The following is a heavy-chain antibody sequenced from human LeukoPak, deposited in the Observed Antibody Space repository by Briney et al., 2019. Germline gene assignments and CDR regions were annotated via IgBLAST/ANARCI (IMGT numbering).Heavy chain of an antibody. CDR3: ARDLGSGYHPNWFDP. V-gene: IGHV4-59*12. CDR2: VYYGGST. CDR1: GGSINNYF. J-gene: IGHJ5*02. Sequence: SETLSLTCIVSGGSINNYFWSWIRQPPGQGLEWIGYVYYGGSTNYNPSLKSRVTISVDRSKNQFSLKLSSVTAADTAVYYCARDLGSGYHPNWFDPWGQGTLVTVSS. D-gene: IGHD5-12*01.